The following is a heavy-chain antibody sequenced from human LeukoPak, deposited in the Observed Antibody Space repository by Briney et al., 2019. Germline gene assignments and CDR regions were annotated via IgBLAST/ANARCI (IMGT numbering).Heavy chain of an antibody. CDR1: GFTFSDTW. V-gene: IGHV3-21*01. J-gene: IGHJ4*02. CDR3: HSSVGHFGVDY. Sequence: GGSLRLSCAASGFTFSDTWMHWVRQAPGKGLEWVSSISSSSSYIYYADSVKGRFTISRDNAKNSLYLQMNSLRAEDTAVYYCHSSVGHFGVDYWGQGTLVTVSS. D-gene: IGHD6-25*01. CDR2: ISSSSSYI.